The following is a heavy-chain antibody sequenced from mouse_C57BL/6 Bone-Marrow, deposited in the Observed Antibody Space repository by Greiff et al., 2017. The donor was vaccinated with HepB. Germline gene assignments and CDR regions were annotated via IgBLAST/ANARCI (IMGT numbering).Heavy chain of an antibody. CDR3: AREGD. V-gene: IGHV5-4*01. J-gene: IGHJ2*01. CDR1: GFTFSSYA. CDR2: ISDGGSYT. Sequence: EVKLQEPGGGLVKPGGSLKLSCAASGFTFSSYAMSWVRQTPEKRLEWVATISDGGSYTYYPDNVKGRFTISRDNAKNNLYLQMSHLKSEDTAMYYCAREGDWGQGTTLTVSS.